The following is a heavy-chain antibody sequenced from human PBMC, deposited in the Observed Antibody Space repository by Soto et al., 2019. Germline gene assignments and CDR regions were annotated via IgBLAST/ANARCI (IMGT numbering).Heavy chain of an antibody. CDR3: ARSSISARATGDPSPSDI. V-gene: IGHV3-21*01. D-gene: IGHD7-27*01. CDR2: ISSSSSYI. Sequence: GGSLRLSCAASGFTFSSYSMNWVRKAPGKGLEWVSSISSSSSYIYYANSAKGRFTIARDNAKNSLYLQMNSLRAEDTAVYSCARSSISARATGDPSPSDIWGQGTMVTVSS. CDR1: GFTFSSYS. J-gene: IGHJ3*02.